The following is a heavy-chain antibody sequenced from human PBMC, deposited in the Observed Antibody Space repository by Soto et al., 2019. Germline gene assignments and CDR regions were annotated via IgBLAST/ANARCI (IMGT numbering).Heavy chain of an antibody. CDR1: GFAVSNNY. J-gene: IGHJ4*02. Sequence: EVPLVESGGGLVQPGESLRLSCAASGFAVSNNYMTWVRQAPGKGLEWVSIIYNNGAIYYADSVKGRFTISRHDSKNTLYLQMNSLRVEDTAVYYCARAISGDYIDYWGQGTLVTVPS. CDR2: IYNNGAI. V-gene: IGHV3-53*04. CDR3: ARAISGDYIDY. D-gene: IGHD2-8*02.